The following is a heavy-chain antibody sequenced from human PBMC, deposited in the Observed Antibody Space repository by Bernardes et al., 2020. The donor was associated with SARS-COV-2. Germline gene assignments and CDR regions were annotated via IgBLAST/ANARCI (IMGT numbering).Heavy chain of an antibody. J-gene: IGHJ6*02. CDR3: AKDLSPLYYYYGMDV. CDR1: GFIFPRYA. CDR2: INGGGGTT. V-gene: IGHV3-23*01. Sequence: SLRLSCAASGFIFPRYAMAWVRQAPGKGLEWVSAINGGGGTTYYADSVKGRFTVSRDNSKNTLYLQMNSLRAEDTAVYYCAKDLSPLYYYYGMDVWGQGTTVTVSS.